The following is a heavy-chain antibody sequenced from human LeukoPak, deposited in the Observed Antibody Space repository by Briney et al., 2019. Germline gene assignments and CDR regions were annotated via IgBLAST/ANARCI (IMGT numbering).Heavy chain of an antibody. CDR1: GYTFTSYY. J-gene: IGHJ5*02. CDR2: INPSGGST. CDR3: ARRLNYYDSSGGLGYWFDP. D-gene: IGHD3-22*01. V-gene: IGHV1-46*01. Sequence: ASVKVSCKASGYTFTSYYMHWVRQAPGQGLEWMGIINPSGGSTSYEQKFQGRVTMTRDMSTSTVYMELSSLRSEDTAVYYCARRLNYYDSSGGLGYWFDPWGQGTLVTVSS.